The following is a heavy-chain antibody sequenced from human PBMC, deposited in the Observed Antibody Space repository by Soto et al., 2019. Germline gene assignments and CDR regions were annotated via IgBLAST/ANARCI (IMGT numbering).Heavy chain of an antibody. D-gene: IGHD6-19*01. J-gene: IGHJ3*01. CDR2: ISGSGGSA. Sequence: EVQLLESGGGLVGPGGSLRLSCAASGFTFSNYAMNWVRQAPGKGLECVSVISGSGGSAYYADSVQGRFTISRDNSKKTLYMQMNSLRDEDTAIYYCVREGSGWNSRGSFDFWGRGTMVTVTS. V-gene: IGHV3-23*01. CDR1: GFTFSNYA. CDR3: VREGSGWNSRGSFDF.